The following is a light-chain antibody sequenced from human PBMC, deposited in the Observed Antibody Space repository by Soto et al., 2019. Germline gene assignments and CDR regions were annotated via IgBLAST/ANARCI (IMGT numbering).Light chain of an antibody. CDR2: GSS. CDR1: QSLVHSDGNTY. J-gene: IGKJ1*01. V-gene: IGKV2-24*01. Sequence: VLTQTPLSSPVTLGQPASISCRSSQSLVHSDGNTYLSWLHQRPGQPPRLLIYGSSNRFSGVPDRFSGSGAGTDFTLNISKVEAEDGGIYCCMQGTQCPRTFGQGTKVEIK. CDR3: MQGTQCPRT.